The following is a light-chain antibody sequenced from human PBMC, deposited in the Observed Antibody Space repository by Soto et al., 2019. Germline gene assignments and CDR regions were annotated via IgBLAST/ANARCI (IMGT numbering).Light chain of an antibody. CDR2: DAS. J-gene: IGKJ1*01. Sequence: DVQITQSPSTLSASVGDRVTITCRASQSISDWLAWFQLKPGKAPKLLIYDASSLESGVPSRFSGSGSGTEFTLTISSLQPDEFATYYCQHYNSYSEAFGQGTKVDIK. V-gene: IGKV1-5*01. CDR3: QHYNSYSEA. CDR1: QSISDW.